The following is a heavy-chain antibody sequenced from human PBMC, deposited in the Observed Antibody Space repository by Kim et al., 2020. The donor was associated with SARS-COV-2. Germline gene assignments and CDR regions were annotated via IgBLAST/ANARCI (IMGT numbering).Heavy chain of an antibody. V-gene: IGHV3-23*01. D-gene: IGHD2-15*01. CDR2: T. CDR3: AKFSVAATFDY. Sequence: TYYADSVKGRFTISRDNSKNTLYLQMNSLRAEDTAVYYCAKFSVAATFDYWGQGTLVTVSS. J-gene: IGHJ4*02.